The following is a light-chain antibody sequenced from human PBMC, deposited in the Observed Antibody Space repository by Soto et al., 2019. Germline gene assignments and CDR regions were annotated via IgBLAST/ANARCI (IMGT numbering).Light chain of an antibody. V-gene: IGLV4-69*01. CDR2: LNSDGSH. Sequence: QPVLTQSPSASASLGASVKLTCTLNSEHSTYAIAWHQQQPEKGPRYLMKLNSDGSHNKGDGIPDRFSGSSSGAERYLTISSLQSEDEADYYCQTLGTAHGVFGGGTQLTVL. J-gene: IGLJ7*01. CDR3: QTLGTAHGV. CDR1: SEHSTYA.